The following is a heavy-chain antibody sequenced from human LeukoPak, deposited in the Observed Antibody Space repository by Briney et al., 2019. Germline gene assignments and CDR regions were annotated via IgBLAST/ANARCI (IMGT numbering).Heavy chain of an antibody. CDR3: AREQWLPSVLGGMDV. V-gene: IGHV3-30*02. J-gene: IGHJ6*02. CDR1: GFTFSSYG. D-gene: IGHD6-19*01. Sequence: GSLRLSCAASGFTFSSYGMHWVRQAPGKGLEWVAFIRYDGSNKYYADSVKGRFTISRDNSKNTLYLQMNSLRAEDTAVYYCAREQWLPSVLGGMDVWGQGTTVTVSS. CDR2: IRYDGSNK.